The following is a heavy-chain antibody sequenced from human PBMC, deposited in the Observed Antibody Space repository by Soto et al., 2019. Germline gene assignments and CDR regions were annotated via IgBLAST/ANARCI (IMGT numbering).Heavy chain of an antibody. D-gene: IGHD6-6*01. Sequence: QVQLLQSGAEVKKPGASVKFSCKASGYTFTNYGITWVRQAPGQGLEWLGWISAYNGNTHYTQRLQGRVTMTTETSTITAYMELRGLRSDDTAVYYCARVRQLVFYYYYYMDVWGKGTTVTVSS. V-gene: IGHV1-18*01. J-gene: IGHJ6*03. CDR1: GYTFTNYG. CDR3: ARVRQLVFYYYYYMDV. CDR2: ISAYNGNT.